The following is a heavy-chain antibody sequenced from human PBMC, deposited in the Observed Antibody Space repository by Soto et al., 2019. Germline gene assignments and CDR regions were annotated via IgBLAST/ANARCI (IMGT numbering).Heavy chain of an antibody. CDR1: GGSISSYY. Sequence: PSETLSLTCTVSGGSISSYYWSWIRQPPGKGLEWIGYIYYSGSTNYNPSLKSRVTISVDTSKNQFSMKLSSVTAADTAVYYCARVNTVPYYYGMDVWGQGTTVTVSS. J-gene: IGHJ6*02. V-gene: IGHV4-59*01. CDR2: IYYSGST. CDR3: ARVNTVPYYYGMDV.